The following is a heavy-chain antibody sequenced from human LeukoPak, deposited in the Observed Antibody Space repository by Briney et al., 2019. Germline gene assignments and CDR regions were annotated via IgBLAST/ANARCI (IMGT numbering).Heavy chain of an antibody. J-gene: IGHJ4*02. CDR1: GYIFTGYY. D-gene: IGHD3-3*01. CDR3: ARGFTIFGVVIPGY. Sequence: ASVNVSCKASGYIFTGYYMHWVRQAPGQGLEWMGWINPNSGGTNYAQKFQGRVTMTRDTSISTAYMELSRLRSDDTAVYYCARGFTIFGVVIPGYWGQGTLVTVSS. V-gene: IGHV1-2*02. CDR2: INPNSGGT.